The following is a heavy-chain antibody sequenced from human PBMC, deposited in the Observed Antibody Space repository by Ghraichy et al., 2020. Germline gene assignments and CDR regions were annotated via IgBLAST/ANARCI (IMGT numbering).Heavy chain of an antibody. CDR3: ARLGFGELKFDY. CDR2: IDYSGIT. D-gene: IGHD3-16*01. CDR1: GGSFSSHY. Sequence: SETLSLTCTVSGGSFSSHYWSWIRQPPGKGLEWIGYIDYSGITNYNPSIKSRVTISVDRSKSQFSLKLSSVTAAVTAVYYCARLGFGELKFDYLGQGTLVTVYS. J-gene: IGHJ4*02. V-gene: IGHV4-59*11.